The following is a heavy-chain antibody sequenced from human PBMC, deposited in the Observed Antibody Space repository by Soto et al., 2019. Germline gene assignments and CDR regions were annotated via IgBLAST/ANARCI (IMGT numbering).Heavy chain of an antibody. CDR1: GYTFTSYG. Sequence: ASVKVSCKASGYTFTSYGISWVRQAPGQGLEWMGWISAYNGNTNYAQKLQGRVTMTTDTSTSTAYMELRSLRSDDTAVYYCARPIVVVPAAIGSGITGTYYYFDYWGQGTLVTVSS. CDR2: ISAYNGNT. D-gene: IGHD2-2*01. J-gene: IGHJ4*02. V-gene: IGHV1-18*01. CDR3: ARPIVVVPAAIGSGITGTYYYFDY.